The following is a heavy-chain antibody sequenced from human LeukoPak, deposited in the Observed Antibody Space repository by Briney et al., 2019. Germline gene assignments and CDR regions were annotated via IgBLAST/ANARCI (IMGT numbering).Heavy chain of an antibody. CDR2: YYRSGST. V-gene: IGHV4-61*02. J-gene: IGHJ4*02. CDR3: ARGLWGIWPEGAFDS. CDR1: GGSIRSDSYQ. D-gene: IGHD4/OR15-4a*01. Sequence: SETLSLTCTVSGGSIRSDSYQWSWIRQSAGKGLGWIGRYYRSGSTNFSPSLKSRVTLAVDTSKNQFSLRLSSVTAADTAIYYCARGLWGIWPEGAFDSWGQGILVTVSS.